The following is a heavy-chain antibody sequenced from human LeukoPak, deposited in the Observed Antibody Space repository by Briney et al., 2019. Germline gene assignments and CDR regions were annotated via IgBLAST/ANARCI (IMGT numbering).Heavy chain of an antibody. CDR2: IYYTGIT. CDR3: ATWDSNSAQGFDP. CDR1: GGSIKGTYY. Sequence: SETQSLTCTVSGGSIKGTYYWAWIRQPPGMGLKWIGYIYYTGITYYNPSLKSRVTISVDTSKKHFSLKLTSVTAADTAVYYCATWDSNSAQGFDPWGPGTLITVSS. D-gene: IGHD2/OR15-2a*01. V-gene: IGHV4-39*02. J-gene: IGHJ5*02.